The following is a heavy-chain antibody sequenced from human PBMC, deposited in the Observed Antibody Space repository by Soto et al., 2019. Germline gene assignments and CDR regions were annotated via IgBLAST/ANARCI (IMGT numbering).Heavy chain of an antibody. J-gene: IGHJ4*02. D-gene: IGHD3-10*01. CDR1: GFSVIRNY. CDR2: IHSGGNT. Sequence: WGSLRLSCAASGFSVIRNYMSWVRQAPGKGLEWVSIIHSGGNTYFADSVKGRFTISRDNSKNTLYLQMNSLRAEDTAMYFCARDFTSWGQGTLVTVSS. CDR3: ARDFTS. V-gene: IGHV3-53*01.